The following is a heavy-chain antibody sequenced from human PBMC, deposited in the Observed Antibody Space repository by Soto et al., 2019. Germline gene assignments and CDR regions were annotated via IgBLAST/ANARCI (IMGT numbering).Heavy chain of an antibody. CDR1: GFTFSSYG. Sequence: GGSLRLSCAASGFTFSSYGMHWVRQAPGKGLEWVAVISYDGSNKYYAESVKGRFTISRDNSKNKLYLQMNSLRAEDTTEYYCATDHYGMDVWGQGTTVTVSS. CDR3: ATDHYGMDV. CDR2: ISYDGSNK. J-gene: IGHJ6*02. V-gene: IGHV3-30*03.